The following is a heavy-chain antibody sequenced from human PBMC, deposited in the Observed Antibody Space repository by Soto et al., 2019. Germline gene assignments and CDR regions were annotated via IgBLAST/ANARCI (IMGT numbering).Heavy chain of an antibody. J-gene: IGHJ4*02. V-gene: IGHV3-23*01. CDR3: AKEAVASEQVPIPGDS. CDR2: ISGSGSMK. Sequence: EVNLLESGGGLVQPGGSLRLSCTASGLTFRNYAMTWVRQAPGRGLEWVSGISGSGSMKYYADSVKGRFTISRDNSKNMLFLQMDSLRDEDTAMYHCAKEAVASEQVPIPGDSWGQGTLVTVSS. D-gene: IGHD2-15*01. CDR1: GLTFRNYA.